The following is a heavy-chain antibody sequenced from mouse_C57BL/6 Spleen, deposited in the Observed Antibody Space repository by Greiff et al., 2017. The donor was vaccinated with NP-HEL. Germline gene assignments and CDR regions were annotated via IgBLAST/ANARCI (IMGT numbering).Heavy chain of an antibody. D-gene: IGHD1-1*01. CDR3: AAFTTVVP. CDR1: GYAFSSSW. CDR2: IYPGDGDT. V-gene: IGHV1-82*01. Sequence: VQLQQSGPELVKPGASVKISCKASGYAFSSSWMNWVKQRPGKGLEWIGRIYPGDGDTNYNGKFKGKATLTADKSSSTAYMQLSSLTSEDSAVYVCAAFTTVVPWGQGTLVTVSA. J-gene: IGHJ3*01.